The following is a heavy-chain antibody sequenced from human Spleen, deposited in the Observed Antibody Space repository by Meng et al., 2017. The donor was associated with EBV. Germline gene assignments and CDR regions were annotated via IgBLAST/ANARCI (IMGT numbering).Heavy chain of an antibody. CDR1: GYTFTSYY. D-gene: IGHD3-22*01. CDR3: ARDRYDSSGYYYYWYFDL. J-gene: IGHJ2*01. V-gene: IGHV1-46*01. Sequence: QVQLVQSGAGVKKPGASVKVSCMASGYTFTSYYMHWVRQAPGQGLEWMGIINPSGGSTSYAQKFQGRVTMTRDTSTSTVYMELSSLRSEDTAVYYCARDRYDSSGYYYYWYFDLWGRGTLFTVSS. CDR2: INPSGGST.